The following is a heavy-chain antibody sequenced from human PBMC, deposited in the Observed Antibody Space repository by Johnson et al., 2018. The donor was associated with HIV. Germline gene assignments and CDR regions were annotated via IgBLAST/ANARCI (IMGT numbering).Heavy chain of an antibody. V-gene: IGHV3-9*01. D-gene: IGHD1-26*01. Sequence: VQLVESGGGLVQPGRSLRLSCAASGFMLNSHGMHWVRQVSKKGLEWVAGISWNSDTIGYADSGKGRFTISRDNAKNSLYLQMKRLRLEDTALYFCARDLTWEMQDTFDLWGQGTMVTVSS. CDR1: GFMLNSHG. J-gene: IGHJ3*01. CDR2: ISWNSDTI. CDR3: ARDLTWEMQDTFDL.